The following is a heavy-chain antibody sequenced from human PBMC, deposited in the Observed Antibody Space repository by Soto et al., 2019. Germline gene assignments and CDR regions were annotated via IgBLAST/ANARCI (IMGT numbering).Heavy chain of an antibody. D-gene: IGHD3-3*01. Sequence: EVQLVESGGGLVKPGGSLRLSCAASGFNFNNAWMNWVRKAPGKGLEWVGRIIRKADGGASHYAAPVNGRFTISRDDSKNSVYLQMNSLKTEDTGIYYCALDRLGEWFYYYCLDVWGQGTTVTVSS. CDR3: ALDRLGEWFYYYCLDV. J-gene: IGHJ6*02. V-gene: IGHV3-15*01. CDR1: GFNFNNAW. CDR2: IIRKADGGAS.